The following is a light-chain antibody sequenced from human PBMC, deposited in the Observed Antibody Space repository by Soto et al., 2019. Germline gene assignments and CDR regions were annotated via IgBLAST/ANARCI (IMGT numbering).Light chain of an antibody. J-gene: IGKJ2*01. V-gene: IGKV4-1*01. Sequence: DIVLTQSPDSLAVSLGERATLNCKSSQSVLYSPNNKTYLAWYQQKPGQPPKLLISWVSTREFGVPDRFSGSGSGTDFTLTISSLQAADVAVYYSLQYYHLPRTFGQRTKLEIK. CDR1: QSVLYSPNNKTY. CDR2: WVS. CDR3: LQYYHLPRT.